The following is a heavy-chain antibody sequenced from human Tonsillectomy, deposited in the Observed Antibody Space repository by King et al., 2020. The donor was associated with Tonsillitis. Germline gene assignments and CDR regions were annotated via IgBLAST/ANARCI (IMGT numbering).Heavy chain of an antibody. D-gene: IGHD1-26*01. CDR1: GGSISSGDHY. CDR3: ARVWVLRFYSVDV. Sequence: HVQLQESGPGLVKPSQTLSLTCTVSGGSISSGDHYWSWIRQPPGKGLEWIGYIYYSGSTHYNPSLKSRATISLDTSKNQFSLSLRSVTAADTAVYYCARVWVLRFYSVDVWGQGTTVTVSS. J-gene: IGHJ6*02. V-gene: IGHV4-30-4*01. CDR2: IYYSGST.